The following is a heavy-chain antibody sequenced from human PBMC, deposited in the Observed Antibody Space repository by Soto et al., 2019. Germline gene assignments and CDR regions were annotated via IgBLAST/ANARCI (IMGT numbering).Heavy chain of an antibody. CDR2: ISSSGSA. V-gene: IGHV4-31*03. D-gene: IGHD2-21*02. CDR1: GDSIGGVGY. J-gene: IGHJ5*02. CDR3: ARSGVTGIVIPSHWFDP. Sequence: SETLSLTCTVSGDSIGGVGYWSWIRQFPGRGLEWIGCISSSGSAYYNPALNNRISLSLDTSQNQFSLKLLSVTAADTAIYYCARSGVTGIVIPSHWFDPWGQGTLVTVSS.